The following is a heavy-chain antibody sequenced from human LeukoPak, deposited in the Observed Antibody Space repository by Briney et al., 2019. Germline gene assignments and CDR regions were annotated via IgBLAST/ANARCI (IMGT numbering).Heavy chain of an antibody. Sequence: GGSLRLSCAASGFTFSSYSMNWVRQAPGKGLEWVSYISSSSSTVYYADSVKGRFTISRDKAKNSLYLQVNSLRAEDTAVYYYARGGYCSSTTCYLSDAFDIWGQGTMVTVSS. CDR2: ISSSSSTV. D-gene: IGHD2-2*01. V-gene: IGHV3-48*01. CDR3: ARGGYCSSTTCYLSDAFDI. J-gene: IGHJ3*02. CDR1: GFTFSSYS.